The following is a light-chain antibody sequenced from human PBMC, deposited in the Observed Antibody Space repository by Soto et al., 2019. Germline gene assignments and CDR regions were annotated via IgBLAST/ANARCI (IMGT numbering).Light chain of an antibody. J-gene: IGKJ2*01. CDR2: GAS. Sequence: EIVLTQSPGTLSLSPGERATLSCRASQSVSSSYSAWYQQKPGQAPRLLIYGASSRATGIPDRFSGSGSGTDFTLTISRLEPEDFAVYYCQQYGSSPLYTFGRGTKLEIK. CDR1: QSVSSSY. V-gene: IGKV3-20*01. CDR3: QQYGSSPLYT.